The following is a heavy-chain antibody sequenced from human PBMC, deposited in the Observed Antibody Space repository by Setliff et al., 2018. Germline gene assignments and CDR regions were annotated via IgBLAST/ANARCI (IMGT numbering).Heavy chain of an antibody. CDR3: TVYNTGSSKDHY. D-gene: IGHD2-8*02. CDR2: IYDSGTTTYSGTA. V-gene: IGHV4-59*11. Sequence: PSETLSLTCTVSGGSIRNHYWSWIRQPPGKALEYIGYIYDSGTTTYSGTAIYNPSLKSRVTISGDTSKNQLSLRLSGVTAADTALYYCTVYNTGSSKDHYWGQGTPVTVSS. CDR1: GGSIRNHY. J-gene: IGHJ4*02.